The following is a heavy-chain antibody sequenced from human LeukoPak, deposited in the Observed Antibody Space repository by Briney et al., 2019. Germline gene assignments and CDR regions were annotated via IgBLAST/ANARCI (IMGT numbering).Heavy chain of an antibody. CDR3: ARVPGYCSGGSCFAFDY. CDR2: IYYSGST. CDR1: GGSISSSSYY. D-gene: IGHD2-15*01. Sequence: SETLSLTCTVSGGSISSSSYYWGWIRQPPGTGLEGIGSIYYSGSTYYNPSLKSRVTISVDTSKNQFSLKLSSVTAADTAVYYCARVPGYCSGGSCFAFDYWGQGTLVTVSS. J-gene: IGHJ4*02. V-gene: IGHV4-39*07.